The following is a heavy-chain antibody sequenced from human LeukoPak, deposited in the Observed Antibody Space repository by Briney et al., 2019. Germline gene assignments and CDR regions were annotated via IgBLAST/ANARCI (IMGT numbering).Heavy chain of an antibody. CDR2: ISGSGGST. J-gene: IGHJ3*02. CDR3: AKDGRRTTVVTQRDAFDI. Sequence: GGSLRLSCAASGFTFSSYAMSWVRQAPGKGLEWVSAISGSGGSTYYADSVKGRFTISRDNSKNTLYLQMNSLRAEDTAVYYCAKDGRRTTVVTQRDAFDIWGQGTMVTVSS. V-gene: IGHV3-23*01. D-gene: IGHD4-23*01. CDR1: GFTFSSYA.